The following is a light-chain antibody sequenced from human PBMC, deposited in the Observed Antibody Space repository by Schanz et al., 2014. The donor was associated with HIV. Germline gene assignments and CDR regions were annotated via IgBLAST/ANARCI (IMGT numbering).Light chain of an antibody. CDR2: DNN. Sequence: QSVLTQPPSVSAAPGQKVTISCSGSNSNIGNIYVSWYQQLPGTAPKLLIYDNNKRPSGIPDRFSGSNSGPSATLAITGLQTGDEADYYCGTWDSSLSAYVFGTGTKLTVL. V-gene: IGLV1-51*01. CDR1: NSNIGNIY. CDR3: GTWDSSLSAYV. J-gene: IGLJ1*01.